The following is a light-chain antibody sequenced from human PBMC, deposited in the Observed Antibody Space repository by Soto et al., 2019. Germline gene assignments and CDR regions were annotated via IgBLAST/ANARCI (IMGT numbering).Light chain of an antibody. CDR1: QSVSSSY. CDR2: GAS. V-gene: IGKV3-20*01. Sequence: EIVLTQSPGTLSLSPGEIATLSFSASQSVSSSYLAWYQQKPGQAPRPLIYGASSRATGIPDRFSGSGSGTDFTLTISRLEPEDFAVYYCQQYGSSPETFGQGTKVDIK. CDR3: QQYGSSPET. J-gene: IGKJ1*01.